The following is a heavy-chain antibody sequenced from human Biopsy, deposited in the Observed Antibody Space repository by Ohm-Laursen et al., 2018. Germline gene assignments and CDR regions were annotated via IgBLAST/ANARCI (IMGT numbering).Heavy chain of an antibody. Sequence: ASVKVSCKSSGNTFATYHIHWVRQAPGQGLEWMGVISPSGATTSFSQKFQGRIAMTRDTSTGTVYMDLNSLGSEDTAVYYCARAGVGSDGTDSYYYGMDVWGPGTTVTVSS. CDR2: ISPSGATT. J-gene: IGHJ6*02. V-gene: IGHV1-46*01. D-gene: IGHD5-24*01. CDR1: GNTFATYH. CDR3: ARAGVGSDGTDSYYYGMDV.